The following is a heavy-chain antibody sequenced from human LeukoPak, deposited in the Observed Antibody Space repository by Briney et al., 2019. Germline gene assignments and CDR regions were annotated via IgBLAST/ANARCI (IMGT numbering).Heavy chain of an antibody. J-gene: IGHJ4*02. CDR1: GFTFSSYA. V-gene: IGHV3-74*01. Sequence: GGSLRLSCAASGFTFSSYAMSWVRQAPGKGLVWVSRINSDGSSTSYADSVKGRFTISRDNAKNTLYLQMNSLRAEDTAVYYCNGITYDSSGYFDYWGQGTLVTVSS. CDR3: NGITYDSSGYFDY. CDR2: INSDGSST. D-gene: IGHD3-22*01.